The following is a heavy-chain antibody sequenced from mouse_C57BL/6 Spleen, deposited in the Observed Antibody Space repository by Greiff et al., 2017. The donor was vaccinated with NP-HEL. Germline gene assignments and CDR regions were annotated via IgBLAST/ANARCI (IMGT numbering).Heavy chain of an antibody. D-gene: IGHD1-1*01. CDR2: IYPRDGST. V-gene: IGHV1-85*01. Sequence: QVQLKQSGPELVKPGASVKLSCKASGYTFTSYDINWVKQRPGQGLEWIGWIYPRDGSTKYNEKFKGKATLTVVTASSTAYMELHSLTSEDSAVYFCARKGLDYGSSLAWFAYWGQGTLVTVSA. CDR1: GYTFTSYD. CDR3: ARKGLDYGSSLAWFAY. J-gene: IGHJ3*01.